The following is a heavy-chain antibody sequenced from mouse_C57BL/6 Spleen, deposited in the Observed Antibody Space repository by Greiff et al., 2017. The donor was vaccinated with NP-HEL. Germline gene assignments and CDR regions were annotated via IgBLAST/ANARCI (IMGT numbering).Heavy chain of an antibody. J-gene: IGHJ2*01. CDR3: ARGNDGLDY. V-gene: IGHV1-66*01. Sequence: QVHVKQSGPELVKPGASVKISCKASGYSFTSYYIHWVKQRPGQGLEWIGWIYPGSGNTKYNEKFKGKATLTADTSSSTAYMQLSSLTSEDSAVYYCARGNDGLDYWGQGTTLTVSS. CDR1: GYSFTSYY. D-gene: IGHD2-3*01. CDR2: IYPGSGNT.